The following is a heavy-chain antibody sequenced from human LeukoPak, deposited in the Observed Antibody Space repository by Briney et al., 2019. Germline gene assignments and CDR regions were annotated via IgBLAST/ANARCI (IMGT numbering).Heavy chain of an antibody. CDR3: AKGAYDYIEMGYFDY. J-gene: IGHJ4*02. Sequence: GGSLRLSCAASGLSPTNFAMSWVRQAPGKGLEWVSLIIGSSGDTFYADSVKGRFTISRDNSKNRLYLQMNSLRAEDTALYYCAKGAYDYIEMGYFDYWGQGTLVTVSS. V-gene: IGHV3-23*01. CDR2: IIGSSGDT. D-gene: IGHD5-12*01. CDR1: GLSPTNFA.